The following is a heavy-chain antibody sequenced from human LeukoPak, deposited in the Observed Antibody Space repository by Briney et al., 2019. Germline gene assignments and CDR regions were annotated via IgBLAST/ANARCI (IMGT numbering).Heavy chain of an antibody. J-gene: IGHJ4*02. CDR1: GYTFTGYY. CDR3: VRDLGIAVAGTTDDY. V-gene: IGHV1-2*02. CDR2: INPNSGGT. D-gene: IGHD6-19*01. Sequence: ASVSVSCKASGYTFTGYYMHWVRQAPGQGLEWMGWINPNSGGTNYAQKFQGRVTMTRDTSISTAYMELSRLRSDDTAVYYCVRDLGIAVAGTTDDYWGQGTLVTVSS.